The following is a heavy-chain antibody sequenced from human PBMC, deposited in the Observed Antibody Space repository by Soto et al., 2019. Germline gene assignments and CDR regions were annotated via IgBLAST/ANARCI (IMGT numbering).Heavy chain of an antibody. J-gene: IGHJ4*02. CDR1: GFTFSSYG. CDR3: AKGLYYYDSSGYHFDY. CDR2: ISYDGSNK. Sequence: QVQLVESGGGVVQPGRSLRLSCAASGFTFSSYGMHWVRQAPGKGLEWVAVISYDGSNKYYADSVKGRFTISRDNSKNTLYLQMNSLRAEDTAVYYCAKGLYYYDSSGYHFDYWGQGTLVTVSS. V-gene: IGHV3-30*18. D-gene: IGHD3-22*01.